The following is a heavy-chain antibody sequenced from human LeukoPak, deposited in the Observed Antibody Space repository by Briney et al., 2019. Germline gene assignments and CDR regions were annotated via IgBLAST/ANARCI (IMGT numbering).Heavy chain of an antibody. V-gene: IGHV4-59*01. J-gene: IGHJ3*02. CDR2: IYYSGST. CDR1: GGSISSYY. D-gene: IGHD3-10*01. Sequence: PSETLSLTCTVSGGSISSYYWSWIRQPPGKGLEWIGYIYYSGSTNCNPSLKSRVTISVDTSKNQFSLKLSSVTAADTAVYYCARATALGVDAFDIWGQGTMVTVSS. CDR3: ARATALGVDAFDI.